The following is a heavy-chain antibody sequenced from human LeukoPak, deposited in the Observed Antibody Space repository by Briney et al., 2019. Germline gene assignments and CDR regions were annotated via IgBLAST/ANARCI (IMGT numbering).Heavy chain of an antibody. CDR1: GFTFDDYG. Sequence: GGSLRLSCAASGFTFDDYGMSWVRQAPGKGLEWVSGINWNGGSTGYADSVKGRFTISRDNAKNSLYLQMNSLRAEDTALYHCARAGYYGSGSYSGPFYYYGIDVWGQGTTVTVSS. CDR3: ARAGYYGSGSYSGPFYYYGIDV. V-gene: IGHV3-20*01. D-gene: IGHD3-10*01. CDR2: INWNGGST. J-gene: IGHJ6*02.